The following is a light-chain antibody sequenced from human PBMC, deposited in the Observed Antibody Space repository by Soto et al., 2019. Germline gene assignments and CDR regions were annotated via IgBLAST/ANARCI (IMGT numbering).Light chain of an antibody. J-gene: IGLJ2*01. V-gene: IGLV2-11*01. Sequence: QSALTQPRSVSGSPGQSVTISCTGTSSDVGAYNHVSWYQQHPGKAPKLVIYEVTERPSGVPDRFSGSKSGSTASLTISGLQTDDEGDFCCCSFSATSHVVFGGGTKLTVL. CDR2: EVT. CDR1: SSDVGAYNH. CDR3: CSFSATSHVV.